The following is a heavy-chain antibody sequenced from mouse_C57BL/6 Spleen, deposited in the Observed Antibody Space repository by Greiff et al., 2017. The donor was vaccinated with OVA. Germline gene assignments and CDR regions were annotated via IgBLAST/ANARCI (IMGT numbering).Heavy chain of an antibody. CDR2: IWSGGST. D-gene: IGHD2-5*01. CDR1: GFSLTSYG. CDR3: ASYSNYEDYAMDY. V-gene: IGHV2-2*01. J-gene: IGHJ4*01. Sequence: VQLQQSGPGLVQPSQSLSITCTVSGFSLTSYGVHWVRQSPGKGLEWLGVIWSGGSTDYNAAFISRLSISKDNSKSQVFFKMNSLQADDTAIYYCASYSNYEDYAMDYWGQGTSVTVSS.